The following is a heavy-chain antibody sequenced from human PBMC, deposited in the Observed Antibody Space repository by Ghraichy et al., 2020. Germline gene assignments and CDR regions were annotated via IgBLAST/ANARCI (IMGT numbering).Heavy chain of an antibody. J-gene: IGHJ6*02. CDR3: ARDIVVVPAAMNYYYGMDV. CDR2: ISGSGGST. D-gene: IGHD2-2*01. Sequence: GGSLRLSCAASGFTFSSYAMSWVRQAPGKGLEWVSAISGSGGSTYYADSVKGRFTISRDNSKNTLYLQMNSLRAEDTAVYYCARDIVVVPAAMNYYYGMDVWGQGTTVTVSS. CDR1: GFTFSSYA. V-gene: IGHV3-23*01.